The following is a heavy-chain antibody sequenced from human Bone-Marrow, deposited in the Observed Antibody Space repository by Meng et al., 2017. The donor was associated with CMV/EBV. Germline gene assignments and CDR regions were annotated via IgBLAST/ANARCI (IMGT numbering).Heavy chain of an antibody. CDR2: IKQDGSEK. J-gene: IGHJ4*02. Sequence: LSCAASGFCFSSYWMSWVRQAPGKGVEWVANIKQDGSEKYYVDSVKGRFTISRDNAKNSLYLQMNSLRAEDTAVYYCARTKARGFDYWGQGTLVTVSS. CDR1: GFCFSSYW. D-gene: IGHD2-8*01. V-gene: IGHV3-7*02. CDR3: ARTKARGFDY.